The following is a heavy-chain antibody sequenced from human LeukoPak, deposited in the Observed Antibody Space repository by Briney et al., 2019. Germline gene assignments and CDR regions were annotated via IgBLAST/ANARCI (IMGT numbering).Heavy chain of an antibody. CDR3: GRKAGDCGGGSCYSIDY. J-gene: IGHJ4*02. V-gene: IGHV1-69*05. CDR1: GGSFSSEA. CDR2: IIPIFGTA. Sequence: SVKVSCKAFGGSFSSEAISWVRPAPGQGLEWMGGIIPIFGTANYAQKFQGRVTITTDESTSTAYMEVSSLRSEDTAVYYCGRKAGDCGGGSCYSIDYWGQGTLVTVSS. D-gene: IGHD2-15*01.